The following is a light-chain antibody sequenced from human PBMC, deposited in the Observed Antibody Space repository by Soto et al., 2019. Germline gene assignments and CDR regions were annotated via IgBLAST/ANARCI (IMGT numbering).Light chain of an antibody. J-gene: IGKJ1*01. Sequence: DIQMTQSPSTLSASVGDRVTITCRASQSISSWLAWYQQKPGKAPKLLIYKASTLKSGVPSRFSGSGSGTEFTLTISSLQPDDFATYYCQQYKGTFGQGTKVDIK. CDR1: QSISSW. CDR2: KAS. CDR3: QQYKGT. V-gene: IGKV1-5*03.